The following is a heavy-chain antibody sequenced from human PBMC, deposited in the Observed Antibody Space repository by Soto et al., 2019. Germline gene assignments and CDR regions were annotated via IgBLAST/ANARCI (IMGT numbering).Heavy chain of an antibody. CDR1: GFTFGYYA. CDR3: TRDNIVVVVAATGYYYYYYGMDV. J-gene: IGHJ6*02. V-gene: IGHV3-49*04. Sequence: HPGGSLRLSCTASGFTFGYYAMSWVRQAPGKGLEWVGFIRSKAYGGTTEYAASVKGRFTISRDDSKSIAYLQMNSLKTEDTAVYYCTRDNIVVVVAATGYYYYYYGMDVWGQGTTVTVSS. D-gene: IGHD2-15*01. CDR2: IRSKAYGGTT.